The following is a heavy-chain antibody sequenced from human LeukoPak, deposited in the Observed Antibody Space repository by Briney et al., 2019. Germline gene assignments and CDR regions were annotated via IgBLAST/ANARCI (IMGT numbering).Heavy chain of an antibody. Sequence: GGSLRLSCAASGFTFSSYTMNWVRQAPGKGLEWVSFISSSSSNIYSADSVKGRFTISRDNAKNSLYLQMNSLRAEDTAVYYCAKAGYCSSTSCYGEHYYGMDVWGQGTTVTVSS. CDR2: ISSSSSNI. V-gene: IGHV3-21*04. J-gene: IGHJ6*02. CDR3: AKAGYCSSTSCYGEHYYGMDV. D-gene: IGHD2-2*01. CDR1: GFTFSSYT.